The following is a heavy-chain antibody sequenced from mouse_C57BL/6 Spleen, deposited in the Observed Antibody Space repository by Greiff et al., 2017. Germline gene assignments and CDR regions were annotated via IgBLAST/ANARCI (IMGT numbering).Heavy chain of an antibody. CDR2: IHPNSGST. J-gene: IGHJ4*01. Sequence: QVQLQQPGAELVKPGASVKLSCKASGYTFTSYWMHWVKQRPGQGLEWIGMIHPNSGSTNYNEKFKSKATLTVDKSSSTAYMQLSSLTSEDSAVYYCARDDENYYAMDYWGQGTSVTVSS. CDR1: GYTFTSYW. V-gene: IGHV1-64*01. CDR3: ARDDENYYAMDY. D-gene: IGHD2-12*01.